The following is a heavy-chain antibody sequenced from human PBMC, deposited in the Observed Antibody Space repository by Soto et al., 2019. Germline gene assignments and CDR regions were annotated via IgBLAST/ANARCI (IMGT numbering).Heavy chain of an antibody. V-gene: IGHV1-18*01. CDR1: GYTFTSYG. J-gene: IGHJ5*02. CDR2: ISAYNGNT. CDR3: ARPYSGGWYGPNWFDP. D-gene: IGHD6-19*01. Sequence: ASVKVSCKASGYTFTSYGISWVRQAPGQGLEWMGWISAYNGNTNYAQKLQGRVTMTTDTSTSTAYMELRSLRSDDTAVYYCARPYSGGWYGPNWFDPWGQGTLVTVSS.